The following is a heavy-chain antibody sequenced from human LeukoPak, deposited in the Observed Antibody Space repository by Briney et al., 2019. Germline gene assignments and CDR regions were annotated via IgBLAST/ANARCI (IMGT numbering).Heavy chain of an antibody. D-gene: IGHD3-9*01. CDR3: VRAHPYYDLLTHDDYYYMDV. J-gene: IGHJ6*03. CDR2: ISSSSSTI. CDR1: GFTFSSYS. Sequence: GGSLRLSCAASGFTFSSYSMNWVRQAPGKGLEWVSYISSSSSTIYYADSVKGRFTISRDNANNSLYLQMSSLRAEDTAVYYCVRAHPYYDLLTHDDYYYMDVWGTGTTVTVSS. V-gene: IGHV3-48*04.